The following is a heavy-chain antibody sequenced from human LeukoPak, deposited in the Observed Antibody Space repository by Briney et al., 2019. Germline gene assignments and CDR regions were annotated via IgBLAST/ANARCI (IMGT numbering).Heavy chain of an antibody. CDR3: ARGINVRYCSGGSCYYYYYMDV. Sequence: PGGSLRLSCAASGFTVSSNYMTWVRQAPGKGLEWVSVIYTGGSTYYADSVKGRFTISRDNAKNSLYLQMNSLRAEDTAVYYCARGINVRYCSGGSCYYYYYMDVWGKGTTVTVSS. J-gene: IGHJ6*03. CDR2: IYTGGST. CDR1: GFTVSSNY. V-gene: IGHV3-53*01. D-gene: IGHD2-15*01.